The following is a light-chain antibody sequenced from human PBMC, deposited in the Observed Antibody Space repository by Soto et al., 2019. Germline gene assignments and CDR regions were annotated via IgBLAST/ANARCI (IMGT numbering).Light chain of an antibody. CDR3: AAWASSLSAGV. CDR1: SSNIGNSF. Sequence: QSVLTHPPSVSAAPGHKVTISCSGSSSNIGNSFVSWYLQLPGTAPKLLIHENNKRPSGIPDRFSGSKSGTSATLGITGLQTGDEADYYCAAWASSLSAGVFGGGTKLTVL. J-gene: IGLJ2*01. CDR2: ENN. V-gene: IGLV1-51*02.